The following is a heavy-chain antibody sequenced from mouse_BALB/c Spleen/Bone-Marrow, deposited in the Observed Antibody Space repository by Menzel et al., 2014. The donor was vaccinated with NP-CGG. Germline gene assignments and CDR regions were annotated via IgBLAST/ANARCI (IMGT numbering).Heavy chain of an antibody. CDR2: ITKGGGST. CDR1: GFTFSDYY. Sequence: EVHLVESGGGLVQPGGSLKPSCATSGFTFSDYYMYWVRQTPEKRLEWVAYITKGGGSTYYPDIVKGRFTISRDNAKNTLYLQMSRLKSEDTAMYYCARQLAYAMDYWGQGTSVTVSS. J-gene: IGHJ4*01. D-gene: IGHD4-1*01. CDR3: ARQLAYAMDY. V-gene: IGHV5-12*02.